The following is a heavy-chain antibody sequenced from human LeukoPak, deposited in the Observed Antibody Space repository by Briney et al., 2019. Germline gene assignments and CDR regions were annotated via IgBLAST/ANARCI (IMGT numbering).Heavy chain of an antibody. Sequence: TSETLSLTCAVSGGSISSGGYSWSWIRQPPGKGLEWIGYIYHSGSTYYNPSLKSRVTISVDRSKNQFSLKLSSVTAADTAVYYCVRYYFHSSGFSHWFDPWGQGTLVTVSS. CDR2: IYHSGST. D-gene: IGHD3-22*01. J-gene: IGHJ5*02. CDR1: GGSISSGGYS. V-gene: IGHV4-30-2*01. CDR3: VRYYFHSSGFSHWFDP.